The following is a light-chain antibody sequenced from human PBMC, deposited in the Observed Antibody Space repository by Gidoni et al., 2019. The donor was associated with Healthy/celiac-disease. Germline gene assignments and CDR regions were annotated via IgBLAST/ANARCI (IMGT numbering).Light chain of an antibody. V-gene: IGKV1-39*01. CDR3: QQSYSTPVT. Sequence: DIQLTQSPSSLSAAVGDRVTITCRASQSISSDLNWYQQKPGKAPNLLIYAASSLQIGVPSRFSGSGSVTDFTLTISSLQPEDFATYYCQQSYSTPVTFGQGTKVEIK. CDR2: AAS. CDR1: QSISSD. J-gene: IGKJ1*01.